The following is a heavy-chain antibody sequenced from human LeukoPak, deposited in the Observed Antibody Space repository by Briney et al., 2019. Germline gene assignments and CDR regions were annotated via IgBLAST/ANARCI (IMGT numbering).Heavy chain of an antibody. CDR1: GGTFSSYA. V-gene: IGHV1-69*05. Sequence: SVKVSCKASGGTFSSYAISWVRQAPGQGLEWMGGIIPIFGTANYAQKFQGRVTITTDESTSTAYMELSSLRSEDTAVYYCARGDVVVPAAMLNYYYYMDVWGKGTTVTVSS. CDR2: IIPIFGTA. CDR3: ARGDVVVPAAMLNYYYYMDV. J-gene: IGHJ6*03. D-gene: IGHD2-2*01.